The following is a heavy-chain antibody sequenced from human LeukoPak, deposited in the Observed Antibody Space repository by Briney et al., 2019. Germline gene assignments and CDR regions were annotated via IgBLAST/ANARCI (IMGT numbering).Heavy chain of an antibody. CDR3: ASYDFWSGYYTGPPDY. V-gene: IGHV3-21*01. CDR1: GFTFSSYS. J-gene: IGHJ4*02. D-gene: IGHD3-3*01. Sequence: PGGSLRLSCAASGFTFSSYSMNWVRQAPGMGLEWVSSISNSSSYIYYADSVKGRFTISRDNAKNSLYLQMNSLRAEDTAVYYCASYDFWSGYYTGPPDYWGQGTLVTVSS. CDR2: ISNSSSYI.